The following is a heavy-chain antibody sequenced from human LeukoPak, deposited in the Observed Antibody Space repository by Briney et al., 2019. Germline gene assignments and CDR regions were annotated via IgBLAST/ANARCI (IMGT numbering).Heavy chain of an antibody. CDR2: FDPEDGET. CDR3: ATARYFDWLLYPGTFDY. Sequence: ASVKVSCKVSGYTLTELSMHWVRQAPGKGLEWMGGFDPEDGETIYAQKFQGRVTMTEDTSTDTAYMELGSLRSEDTAVYYCATARYFDWLLYPGTFDYWGQGTLVTVSS. CDR1: GYTLTELS. J-gene: IGHJ4*02. V-gene: IGHV1-24*01. D-gene: IGHD3-9*01.